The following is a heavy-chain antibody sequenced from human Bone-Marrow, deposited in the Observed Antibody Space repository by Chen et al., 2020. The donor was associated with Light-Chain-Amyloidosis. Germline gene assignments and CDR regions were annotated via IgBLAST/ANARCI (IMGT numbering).Heavy chain of an antibody. CDR3: ARYEPTYYAFYGLDV. J-gene: IGHJ6*02. CDR1: GFNFPTYW. V-gene: IGHV5-51*01. Sequence: EEHLVQSGAEVKGPGESLKISCKASGFNFPTYWIAWVRQMPGKGLEWMGSIYIGDFDTRYSPSFQGQVTISADRSINTAYLQWSSLKASDTAIYYCARYEPTYYAFYGLDVWGQGTSITVPS. D-gene: IGHD3-16*01. CDR2: IYIGDFDT.